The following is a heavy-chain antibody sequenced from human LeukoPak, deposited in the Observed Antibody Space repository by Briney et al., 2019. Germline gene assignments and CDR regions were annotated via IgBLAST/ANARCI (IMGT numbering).Heavy chain of an antibody. CDR1: GGSISSGGYS. V-gene: IGHV4-31*03. D-gene: IGHD3-22*01. CDR3: ARATYYYDSSGYD. J-gene: IGHJ4*02. CDR2: IYYSGST. Sequence: SETLSLTCTVSGGSISSGGYSWSWIRQHPGKGLEWIGYIYYSGSTYYNPSLKSRVTISVDTSKNQFSLKLSSVTAADTAVYYCARATYYYDSSGYDWGQGTLVTASS.